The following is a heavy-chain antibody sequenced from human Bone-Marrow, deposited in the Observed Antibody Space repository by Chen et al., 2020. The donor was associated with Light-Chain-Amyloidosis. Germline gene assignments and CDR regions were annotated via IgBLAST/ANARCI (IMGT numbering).Heavy chain of an antibody. V-gene: IGHV3-23*04. CDR1: GFRFNSYA. J-gene: IGHJ5*02. D-gene: IGHD1-26*01. CDR2: ISSSGVST. Sequence: EVNLVESGGGLVQPGGSLRLSCVASGFRFNSYAMNWIRQAPGKGLEWVSAISSSGVSTYYADSVEGRFTISRDKSKDTLYLQMNNLRDDDTATYYCAKDIAASVGNWFDPWGQGTLVDVSS. CDR3: AKDIAASVGNWFDP.